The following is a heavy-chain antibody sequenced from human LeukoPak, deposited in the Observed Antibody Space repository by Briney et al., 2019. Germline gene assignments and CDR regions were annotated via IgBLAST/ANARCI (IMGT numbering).Heavy chain of an antibody. CDR2: FDPKEGKR. CDR3: TTREIVVEPALTSMVRGVLWRSDF. J-gene: IGHJ4*01. D-gene: IGHD3-10*01. V-gene: IGHV1-24*01. CDR1: GDTLTELS. Sequence: ASVKVSCKGSGDTLTELSIHWVRQAPGKGLEWMGGFDPKEGKRVYAQNFQGRVTMTEDTSSGSAYMELNSLRSEDTGVYYCTTREIVVEPALTSMVRGVLWRSDFWGHGTLVTVSS.